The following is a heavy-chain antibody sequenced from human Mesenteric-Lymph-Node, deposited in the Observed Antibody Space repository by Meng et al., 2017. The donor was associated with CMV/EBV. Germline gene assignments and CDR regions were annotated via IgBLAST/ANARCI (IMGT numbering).Heavy chain of an antibody. Sequence: GESLKISCAASGSTFRSYAMHWVRQAPGKGPEWVTFISFDGTDKDYADSVKGRFTISRDNSKSTLYLQMNSLRAEDTAVYYCARGKAVRWDLWEGDAFDIWGQGTMVTVSS. CDR2: ISFDGTDK. D-gene: IGHD1-26*01. J-gene: IGHJ3*02. CDR3: ARGKAVRWDLWEGDAFDI. V-gene: IGHV3-30*04. CDR1: GSTFRSYA.